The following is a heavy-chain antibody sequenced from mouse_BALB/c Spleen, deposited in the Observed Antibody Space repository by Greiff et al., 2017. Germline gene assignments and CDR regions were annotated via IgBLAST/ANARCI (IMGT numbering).Heavy chain of an antibody. CDR3: TREDYGPPFAY. CDR2: IDPYNGDT. J-gene: IGHJ3*01. CDR1: GYSFTDYN. Sequence: EVQLQQSGPELVKPGASVKVSCKASGYSFTDYNMYWVKQSHGKSLEWIGYIDPYNGDTSYNQKFKGKAKLTAVTSASTAYMELSSLTNEDSAVYYCTREDYGPPFAYWGQGTLVTVSA. V-gene: IGHV1S135*01. D-gene: IGHD1-1*01.